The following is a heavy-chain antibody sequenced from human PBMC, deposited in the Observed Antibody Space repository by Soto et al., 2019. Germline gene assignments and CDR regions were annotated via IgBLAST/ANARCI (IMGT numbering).Heavy chain of an antibody. D-gene: IGHD2-2*01. J-gene: IGHJ5*02. CDR1: GCSFTSYW. V-gene: IGHV5-51*01. CDR3: ARTDCISTSCYLSGWFDP. Sequence: PGESLKISCKTAGCSFTSYWIGWVRQMPGKGLEWMGIIYPGDSDTRYSPSFQGQVTISADKSISTAYLQWSSLKASDTAMYYCARTDCISTSCYLSGWFDPWGQGTLVTVSS. CDR2: IYPGDSDT.